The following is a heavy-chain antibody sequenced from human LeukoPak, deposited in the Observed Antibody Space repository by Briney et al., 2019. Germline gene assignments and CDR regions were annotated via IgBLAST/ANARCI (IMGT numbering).Heavy chain of an antibody. D-gene: IGHD3-22*01. CDR2: IKSETADGTA. CDR3: ATYDSTSYYYSAD. CDR1: GFTFANAW. Sequence: GGSLRLSCAASGFTFANAWMSWVRQAPGKGLEWVGRIKSETADGTADYAAVVKARFTISRDDSNNMLYLQMNSLKIEDTAVYYCATYDSTSYYYSADWGQGTLVTVSS. V-gene: IGHV3-15*01. J-gene: IGHJ4*02.